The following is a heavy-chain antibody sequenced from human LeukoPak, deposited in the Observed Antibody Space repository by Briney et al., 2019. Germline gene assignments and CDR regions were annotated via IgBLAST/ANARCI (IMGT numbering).Heavy chain of an antibody. CDR2: INHSGST. Sequence: EPSETLSLTCAVYGGSFSGYYWSWIRQPPGKGLEWIGEINHSGSTNYNPSLKSRVTISVDTSKNQFSLKLSSVTAADTAVYYCARGSANDSSGYYYPYFDYWGQGTLVTVSS. CDR1: GGSFSGYY. V-gene: IGHV4-34*01. J-gene: IGHJ4*02. D-gene: IGHD3-22*01. CDR3: ARGSANDSSGYYYPYFDY.